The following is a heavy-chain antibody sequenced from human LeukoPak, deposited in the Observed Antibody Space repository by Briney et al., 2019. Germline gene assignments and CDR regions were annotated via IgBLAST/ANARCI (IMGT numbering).Heavy chain of an antibody. CDR3: ARGDSSGWYVVDY. D-gene: IGHD6-19*01. V-gene: IGHV4-39*07. J-gene: IGHJ4*02. CDR2: IYYSGST. Sequence: SETLSLTCTVSGGSISSYYWGWIRQPPGKGLEWIGSIYYSGSTYYNPSLKSRVTISVDTSKNQFSLKLSSVTAADTAVYYCARGDSSGWYVVDYWGQGTLVTVSS. CDR1: GGSISSYY.